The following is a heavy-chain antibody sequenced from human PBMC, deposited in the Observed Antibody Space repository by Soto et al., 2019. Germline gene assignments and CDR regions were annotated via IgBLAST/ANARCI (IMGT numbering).Heavy chain of an antibody. CDR3: ASGVHHSDDYIWERNLIDACDI. Sequence: EVQLVESGGGLVQPGGSLRLSCAASGFTFSRYWMSWVRQAPGNGLEWVANLKQDGSEKYYMDSVKGRFTISRDNAKISLSLQMNSMRAEDTAVYYCASGVHHSDDYIWERNLIDACDIWGQLKMFTVSS. CDR1: GFTFSRYW. V-gene: IGHV3-7*01. CDR2: LKQDGSEK. J-gene: IGHJ3*02. D-gene: IGHD3-16*01.